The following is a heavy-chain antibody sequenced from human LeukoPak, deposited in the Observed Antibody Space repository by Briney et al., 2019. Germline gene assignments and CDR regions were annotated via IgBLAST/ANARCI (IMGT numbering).Heavy chain of an antibody. CDR3: ARDPLSTVTTSGDY. V-gene: IGHV4-4*02. D-gene: IGHD4-17*01. CDR1: GGSISSSNW. CDR2: IYHSGST. Sequence: SGTLSLTCAVSGGSISSSNWWSWVRQPPGKGLEWIGEIYHSGSTNYNPSLKSRVTISVDKSKNQFSLKLSSVTAADTAVYYCARDPLSTVTTSGDYWGQGTWSPSPQ. J-gene: IGHJ4*02.